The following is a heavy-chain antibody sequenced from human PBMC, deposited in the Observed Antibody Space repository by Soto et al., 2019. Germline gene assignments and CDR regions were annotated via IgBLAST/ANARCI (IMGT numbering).Heavy chain of an antibody. J-gene: IGHJ1*01. CDR3: AKESVWYGGQHFHH. V-gene: IGHV3-23*01. D-gene: IGHD3-10*01. Sequence: PGGSLRLSCSASGFPFRYYAMNWVRQAPGEGLQWVAGVSGAGGKTDYADSVEGRFTISRDNSKNILYLQMDSLRADDTAVYYCAKESVWYGGQHFHHWGQGTLVTVSS. CDR2: VSGAGGKT. CDR1: GFPFRYYA.